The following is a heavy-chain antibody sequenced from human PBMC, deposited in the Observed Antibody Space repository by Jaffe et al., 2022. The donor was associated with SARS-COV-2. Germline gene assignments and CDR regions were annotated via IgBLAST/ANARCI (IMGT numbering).Heavy chain of an antibody. J-gene: IGHJ4*02. D-gene: IGHD6-19*01. V-gene: IGHV3-48*01. Sequence: EVQLVESGGGLVQPGGSLRLSCAASGFTFSRYSMNWVRQAPGKGLEWISYITSSSGTVYYADSVKGRFTISRDNAQNSLYLQLNSLRAEDTAVYYCARGREQSLLYFDHWGQGTLVTVSS. CDR2: ITSSSGTV. CDR3: ARGREQSLLYFDH. CDR1: GFTFSRYS.